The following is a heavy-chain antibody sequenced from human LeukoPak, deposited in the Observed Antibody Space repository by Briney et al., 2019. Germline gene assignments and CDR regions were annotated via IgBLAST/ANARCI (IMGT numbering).Heavy chain of an antibody. V-gene: IGHV4-59*01. D-gene: IGHD1-26*01. CDR3: ARSARSGSYDY. CDR1: GGSISSYY. CDR2: IYYSGST. J-gene: IGHJ4*02. Sequence: SETLSLTCTVSGGSISSYYWSWIRQPPGKGLEWIGYIYYSGSTNYNPSLKSRVTISVDTSKNQFSLKLNSVTAADTAVYYCARSARSGSYDYWGQGTLVTVSS.